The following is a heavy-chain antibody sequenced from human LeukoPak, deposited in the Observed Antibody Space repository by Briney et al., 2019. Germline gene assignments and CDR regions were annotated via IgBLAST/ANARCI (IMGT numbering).Heavy chain of an antibody. J-gene: IGHJ4*02. CDR2: IYYTGAT. CDR3: ARLFYDSSGYLGYYFDY. Sequence: SETLSLTCTVSGGSISSSLYHWGWIRQSPGKNLEWLGSIYYTGATHYNPSLKSRVTISVDTSKNQFSLKLSSVTAADTAVYYCARLFYDSSGYLGYYFDYWGQGTLVTVSS. V-gene: IGHV4-39*07. D-gene: IGHD3-22*01. CDR1: GGSISSSLYH.